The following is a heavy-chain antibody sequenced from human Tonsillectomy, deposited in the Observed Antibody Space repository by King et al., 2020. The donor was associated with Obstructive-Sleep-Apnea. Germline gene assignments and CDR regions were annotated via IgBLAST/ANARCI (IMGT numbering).Heavy chain of an antibody. CDR3: ARGVVITSADYFFDS. CDR1: GGSSSSSSLY. J-gene: IGHJ4*02. V-gene: IGHV4-39*07. CDR2: IFYSGST. D-gene: IGHD3-22*01. Sequence: QLQESGPRLVKPSETLSLTCTVSGGSSSSSSLYWGWIRQPPGKGLEWIGSIFYSGSTSYSPSLKSRVTTSLDMSKNQFSLNLRSLTAADTAGYYCARGVVITSADYFFDSWGQGSLVTVSS.